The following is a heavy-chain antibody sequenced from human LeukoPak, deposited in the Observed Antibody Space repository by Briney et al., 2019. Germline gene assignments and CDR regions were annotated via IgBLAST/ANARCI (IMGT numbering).Heavy chain of an antibody. Sequence: GGSLRLSCAASGLTFNSYWIHWVRQAPGKGLVWGSRLNNDGSSTSYADSVKGRFTVSRDNAKNSLYLQMNSLRAEDTAVYSCATAAALGAFDMWGQGTMVTVSS. J-gene: IGHJ3*02. CDR2: LNNDGSST. V-gene: IGHV3-74*01. CDR1: GLTFNSYW. D-gene: IGHD2-2*01. CDR3: ATAAALGAFDM.